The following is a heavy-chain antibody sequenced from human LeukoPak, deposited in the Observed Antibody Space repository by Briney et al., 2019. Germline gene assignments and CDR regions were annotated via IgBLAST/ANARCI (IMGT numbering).Heavy chain of an antibody. CDR3: TSFYYFDSSSPIGLVRY. D-gene: IGHD3-22*01. V-gene: IGHV3-9*01. CDR1: GFNFDDYG. J-gene: IGHJ4*02. Sequence: GMSLRLSCAASGFNFDDYGMHWVRQVPGKGLEWVAGISWKSDVIGYVDSVKGRFTISRDNAKNSLYLQMNSLRAEDTAVYYCTSFYYFDSSSPIGLVRYWGQGTLVTVSS. CDR2: ISWKSDVI.